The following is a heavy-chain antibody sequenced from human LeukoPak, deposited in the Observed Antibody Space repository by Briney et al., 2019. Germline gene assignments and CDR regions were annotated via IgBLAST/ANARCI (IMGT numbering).Heavy chain of an antibody. J-gene: IGHJ4*02. CDR1: GFTFSSYA. V-gene: IGHV3-30*04. CDR2: ISYDGSDK. D-gene: IGHD1-26*01. Sequence: PGGSLRLSCAASGFTFSSYAMHWVRQAPGKGLEWVAVISYDGSDKYYADSVKGRFTISRDNSKNTLYLQMNSLRAEDTAVYYGARVVGAPASRGADYWGQGTLVTVSS. CDR3: ARVVGAPASRGADY.